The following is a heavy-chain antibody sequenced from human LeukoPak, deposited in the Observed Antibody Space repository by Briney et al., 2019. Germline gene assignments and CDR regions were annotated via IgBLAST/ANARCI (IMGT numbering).Heavy chain of an antibody. J-gene: IGHJ4*02. Sequence: ASVKVSCKASGYTFTSYYMHWVRQAPGQGLEWMGIINPSGGSTSYAQKFQGRVTMTRDASTSTVYMELSSLRSEDTAVYYCAREGQLKYFDYWGQGTLVTVSS. D-gene: IGHD6-13*01. CDR1: GYTFTSYY. CDR3: AREGQLKYFDY. CDR2: INPSGGST. V-gene: IGHV1-46*01.